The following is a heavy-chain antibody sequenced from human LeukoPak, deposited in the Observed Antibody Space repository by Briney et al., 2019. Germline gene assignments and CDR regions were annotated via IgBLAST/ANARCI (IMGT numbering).Heavy chain of an antibody. D-gene: IGHD4-17*01. Sequence: GGSLRLSCAASGFTFSTYAMHWVRQAPGKGLEWVAVIWSDSTNKYYADSVRRRFTISRDNSKNTLYLQMSSLRAEDTAMYYCARDRLTTVTTFHFDCWGQGTLVAVSS. CDR2: IWSDSTNK. CDR1: GFTFSTYA. J-gene: IGHJ4*02. V-gene: IGHV3-33*01. CDR3: ARDRLTTVTTFHFDC.